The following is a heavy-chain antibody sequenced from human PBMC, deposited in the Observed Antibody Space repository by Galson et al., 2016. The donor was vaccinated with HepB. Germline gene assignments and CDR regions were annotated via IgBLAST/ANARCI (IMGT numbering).Heavy chain of an antibody. CDR2: IIPISRTV. Sequence: VKVSCKASGGTFSSYTISWVRQAPGQGLEWMGGIIPISRTVKYAQTFQGRVTITAGESTNTAYMELSSLRSEDTALYYCARVGAYVWGTYRSPRAFDIWGQGTMVTVS. CDR1: GGTFSSYT. CDR3: ARVGAYVWGTYRSPRAFDI. V-gene: IGHV1-69*01. J-gene: IGHJ3*02. D-gene: IGHD3-16*02.